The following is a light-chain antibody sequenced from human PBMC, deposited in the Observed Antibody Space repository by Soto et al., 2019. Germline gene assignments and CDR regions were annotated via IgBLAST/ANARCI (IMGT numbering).Light chain of an antibody. CDR3: QQYETSPVT. CDR2: EAA. CDR1: QSVRNNY. V-gene: IGKV3-20*01. J-gene: IGKJ4*01. Sequence: EILLTQSPGTLSLSPGETATLSCRASQSVRNNYLAWYQQRPAQPPRLLRYEAATRASGIPDRFSGSVSGTDFTLTIRRLEPEDFALYFCQQYETSPVTFGGGTKVEI.